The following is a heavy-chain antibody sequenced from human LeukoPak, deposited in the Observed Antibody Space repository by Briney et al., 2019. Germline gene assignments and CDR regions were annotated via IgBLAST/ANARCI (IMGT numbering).Heavy chain of an antibody. V-gene: IGHV3-30*04. CDR3: ARDRYCSGGSCLGFDY. CDR1: GFTFNSYA. J-gene: IGHJ4*02. D-gene: IGHD2-15*01. Sequence: PGRSLRLSCAASGFTFNSYAMHWVRQAPGKGLEWVAVISYDGSNKYYADSVKGRFTISRDNSKNTLYLQMNSLRAEDTAVYYCARDRYCSGGSCLGFDYWGQGTLVTVSS. CDR2: ISYDGSNK.